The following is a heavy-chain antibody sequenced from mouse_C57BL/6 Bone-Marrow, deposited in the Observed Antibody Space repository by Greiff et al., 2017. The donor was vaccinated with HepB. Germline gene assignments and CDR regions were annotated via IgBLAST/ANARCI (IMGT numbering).Heavy chain of an antibody. CDR3: ARDLAYNFDY. Sequence: VQLQQSGPELVKPGASVKISCKASGYTFTDYYMNWVKQSHGKSLEWIGDINPNNGGTSYNQKFKGKSTLTVDKSSSTAYMELRSLTSEDSAVYYYARDLAYNFDYWGQGTTLTVSA. J-gene: IGHJ2*01. V-gene: IGHV1-26*01. CDR1: GYTFTDYY. CDR2: INPNNGGT. D-gene: IGHD2-10*01.